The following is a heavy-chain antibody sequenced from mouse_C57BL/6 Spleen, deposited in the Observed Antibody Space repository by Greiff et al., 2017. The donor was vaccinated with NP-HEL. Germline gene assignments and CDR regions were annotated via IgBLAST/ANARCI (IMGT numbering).Heavy chain of an antibody. D-gene: IGHD2-2*01. J-gene: IGHJ1*03. CDR2: INPSNGGT. Sequence: QVQLQQPGTELVKPGASVKLSCKASGYTFTSYWMHWVKQRPGQGLEWIGYINPSNGGTNYNEKFKSKATLTVDKSSSTAYMQLSSLTSEDSAVYYCARKMVTAKYFDVWGKGTTVTVSS. CDR3: ARKMVTAKYFDV. CDR1: GYTFTSYW. V-gene: IGHV1-53*01.